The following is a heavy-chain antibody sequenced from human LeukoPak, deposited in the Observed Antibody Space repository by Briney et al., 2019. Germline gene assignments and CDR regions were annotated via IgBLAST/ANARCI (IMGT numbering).Heavy chain of an antibody. CDR3: ARAKGSGWYPVDY. V-gene: IGHV4-38-2*01. J-gene: IGHJ4*02. Sequence: SETLSLTCAVSGYSISSGYYWGWIRQPPGKGLEWIGSIYHSGSTYYNPSLKSRVTISADTSKNQFSLKLSSVTAADTAVYYCARAKGSGWYPVDYWGQGTLVTVSS. CDR2: IYHSGST. D-gene: IGHD6-19*01. CDR1: GYSISSGYY.